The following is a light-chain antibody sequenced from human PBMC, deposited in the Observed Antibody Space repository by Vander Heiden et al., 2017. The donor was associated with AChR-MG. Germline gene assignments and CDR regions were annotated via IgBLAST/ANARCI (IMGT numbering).Light chain of an antibody. CDR2: DSS. CDR1: SPNFGEGYE. Sequence: QSVLTQPPSVSGAPGQGVTISCTGTSPNFGEGYEAYWYQQLPGAAPKLIIYDSSHRPSGVPDRFSGSKSDTSASLAITGLQADDEADYFCQSYDSSLSASVFGGGTKLTVL. V-gene: IGLV1-40*01. CDR3: QSYDSSLSASV. J-gene: IGLJ2*01.